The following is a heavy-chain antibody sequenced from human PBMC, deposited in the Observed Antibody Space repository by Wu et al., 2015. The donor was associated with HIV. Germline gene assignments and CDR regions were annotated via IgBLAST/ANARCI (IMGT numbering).Heavy chain of an antibody. CDR1: GYTFTNYD. V-gene: IGHV1-18*01. CDR2: ISAYSGNT. D-gene: IGHD4-23*01. Sequence: QVQLVQSGAEVKKPGASVKVSCKASGYTFTNYDISWVRQAPGQGLEWMGWISAYSGNTKYAQKPQGRVTMTTDTSTSSAYMELRSLRSDDTAVYYCARGGVYGVNVGDYSYYYYIDVWGKGTTVTVSS. CDR3: ARGGVYGVNVGDYSYYYYIDV. J-gene: IGHJ6*03.